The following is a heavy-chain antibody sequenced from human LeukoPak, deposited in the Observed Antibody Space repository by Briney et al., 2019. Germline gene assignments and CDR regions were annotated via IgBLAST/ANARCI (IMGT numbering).Heavy chain of an antibody. CDR2: IGSKTYGATT. Sequence: GRSLRLFCAASGFTFDDYTMSWVRQAPGKGLEWVCFIGSKTYGATTQYAASVKGRFTISRDDSKSIAYLQMNSLKTEDTALYYCTRGQYTSSAWGQGTLVTVSS. D-gene: IGHD6-6*01. CDR1: GFTFDDYT. V-gene: IGHV3-49*04. CDR3: TRGQYTSSA. J-gene: IGHJ5*02.